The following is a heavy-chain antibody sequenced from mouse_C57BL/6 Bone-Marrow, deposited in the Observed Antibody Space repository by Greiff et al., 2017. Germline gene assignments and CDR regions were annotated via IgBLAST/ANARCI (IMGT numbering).Heavy chain of an antibody. V-gene: IGHV1-53*01. D-gene: IGHD2-2*01. CDR3: ERGTWLQRRYYDMDY. CDR2: INPSNGGT. Sequence: QVQLQQPGTELVKPGASVKLSCKASGYTFTSYWMHWVKQRPGQGLEWIGDINPSNGGTNYNEKFKSKATMTVDKSSSTAYMQLSSLTAEDSAVYYGERGTWLQRRYYDMDYWGQGTSVTVSS. J-gene: IGHJ4*01. CDR1: GYTFTSYW.